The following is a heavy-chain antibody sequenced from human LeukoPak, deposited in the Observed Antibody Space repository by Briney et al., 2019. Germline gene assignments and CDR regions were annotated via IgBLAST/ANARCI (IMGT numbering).Heavy chain of an antibody. CDR1: GRSISSYY. D-gene: IGHD2-2*01. J-gene: IGHJ5*02. V-gene: IGHV4-59*01. Sequence: PSETLSLTCTVSGRSISSYYWSWIRQPPGKGLEWIGYIYYSGSTNYNPSLKSRVTISVDTSKNQFSLKLSSVTAADTAVYYCARGVVPAAKYWFDPWGQGTLVTVSS. CDR2: IYYSGST. CDR3: ARGVVPAAKYWFDP.